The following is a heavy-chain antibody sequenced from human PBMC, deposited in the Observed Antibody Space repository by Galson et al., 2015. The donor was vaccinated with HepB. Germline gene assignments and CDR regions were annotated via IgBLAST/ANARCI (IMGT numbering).Heavy chain of an antibody. Sequence: SLRLSCAAAGFTFSNAWMNWVRQAPGKGLEWVGRIKSKTDGGTTDYAAPVKGRSTISRHNSKNTLYLQMNSLRAEDTAVYYCARVVKYSSSWYYFDYWGQGTLVTVSS. CDR1: GFTFSNAW. J-gene: IGHJ4*02. CDR2: IKSKTDGGTT. CDR3: ARVVKYSSSWYYFDY. V-gene: IGHV3-15*07. D-gene: IGHD6-13*01.